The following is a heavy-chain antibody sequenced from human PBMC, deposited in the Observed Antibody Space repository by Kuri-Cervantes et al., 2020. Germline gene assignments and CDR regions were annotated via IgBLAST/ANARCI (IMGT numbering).Heavy chain of an antibody. D-gene: IGHD2-8*02. J-gene: IGHJ5*02. V-gene: IGHV3-30*03. CDR1: GFTFSSYG. CDR3: ARSGGYGWDA. CDR2: ISYDGSNK. Sequence: GESLKISCAASGFTFSSYGMHWVRQAPGKGLEWVAVISYDGSNKYYADSVKGRFTISRDNSKNTLYLQMNSLRAEDTAMYYCARSGGYGWDAWGQGARVTVSS.